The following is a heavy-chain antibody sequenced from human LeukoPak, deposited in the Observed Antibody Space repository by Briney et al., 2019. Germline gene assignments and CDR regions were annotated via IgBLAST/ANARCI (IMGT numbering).Heavy chain of an antibody. CDR2: IYYTGST. J-gene: IGHJ3*02. D-gene: IGHD2-2*01. CDR3: ASGHYCTSTSCPGRGAFDI. V-gene: IGHV4-4*07. Sequence: PSETLSLTCTVSNGSISNYYWTWIRQPAGKGLEWIGRIYYTGSTNYNPSLKSRVIMSVDTSKNQFSLKLNSVTAADTALYYCASGHYCTSTSCPGRGAFDIWGRGTMVTVSS. CDR1: NGSISNYY.